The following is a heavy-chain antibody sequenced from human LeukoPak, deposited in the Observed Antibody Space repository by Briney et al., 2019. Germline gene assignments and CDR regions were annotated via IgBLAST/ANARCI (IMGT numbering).Heavy chain of an antibody. CDR1: GFTFSDYY. Sequence: GWSMRLSCAASGFTFSDYYMNWVRQAPGKGLELVSSISSSSTIYYADSVKGRFTISRDNAKNSLYLQMNSLRAEDTAVYYCARDFRTYYFDYWGQGTLVTVSS. J-gene: IGHJ4*02. V-gene: IGHV3-69-1*02. D-gene: IGHD1-14*01. CDR3: ARDFRTYYFDY. CDR2: ISSSSTI.